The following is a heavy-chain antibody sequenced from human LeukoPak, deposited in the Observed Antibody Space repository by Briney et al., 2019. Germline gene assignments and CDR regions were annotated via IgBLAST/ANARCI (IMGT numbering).Heavy chain of an antibody. J-gene: IGHJ5*02. Sequence: GGSLRLSCAASGFTVSNNYMSWVRQAPGKGLEWVSVIYSGGDTYYADSVKGRFTISRHNSKNTLYLQLNSLRVEDTAVYYCARGVQSEPWGQGTLVTVSS. V-gene: IGHV3-53*04. CDR1: GFTVSNNY. CDR2: IYSGGDT. CDR3: ARGVQSEP.